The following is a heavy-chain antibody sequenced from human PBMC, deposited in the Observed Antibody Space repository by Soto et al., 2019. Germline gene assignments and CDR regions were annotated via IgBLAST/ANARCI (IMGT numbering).Heavy chain of an antibody. V-gene: IGHV3-15*07. J-gene: IGHJ6*02. CDR2: ISGTDDYT. D-gene: IGHD1-26*01. CDR1: GFTFSNFA. Sequence: GGSLRLSCAASGFTFSNFAMTWVRQAPGEGLEWVSSISGTDDYTYYAAPVKGRFTISRDDSKNTLYLQMNSLKTEDTAVYYCTTDVIYEGDYYYYYGMDVWGQGTTVTVSS. CDR3: TTDVIYEGDYYYYYGMDV.